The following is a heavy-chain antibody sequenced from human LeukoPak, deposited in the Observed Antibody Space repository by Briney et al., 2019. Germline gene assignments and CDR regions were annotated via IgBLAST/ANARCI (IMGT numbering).Heavy chain of an antibody. CDR1: GFTFSSYG. J-gene: IGHJ4*02. Sequence: GGSLRLSCAASGFTFSSYGMHWVRQAPGKGLEWVAVISYDGSNTYYADSVKGRFTISRDNSKNMLYLQMNSLRAEDPAVYYCAKPYYYGSRSYMDYWGQGTLVTVSS. CDR2: ISYDGSNT. CDR3: AKPYYYGSRSYMDY. D-gene: IGHD3-10*01. V-gene: IGHV3-30*18.